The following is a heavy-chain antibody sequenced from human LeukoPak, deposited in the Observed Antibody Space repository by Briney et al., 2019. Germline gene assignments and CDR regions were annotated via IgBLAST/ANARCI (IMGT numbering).Heavy chain of an antibody. CDR2: IYSTGST. J-gene: IGHJ4*02. CDR1: GGSISSGAYY. V-gene: IGHV4-39*01. Sequence: PSETLSLTCIVSGGSISSGAYYWAWIRQPPGKGLEWIGSIYSTGSTYKNPSLKSRVTISVDTSKNQLSLKLSSVTAADTAVYYCARRGICSGGSCYRQFDYWGQGTLVTVSS. CDR3: ARRGICSGGSCYRQFDY. D-gene: IGHD2-15*01.